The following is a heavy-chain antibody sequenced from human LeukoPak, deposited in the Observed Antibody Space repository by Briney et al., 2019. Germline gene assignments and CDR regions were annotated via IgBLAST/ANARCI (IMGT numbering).Heavy chain of an antibody. J-gene: IGHJ4*02. CDR1: GFTFSSYA. CDR3: AKDPTDYGDINFDY. V-gene: IGHV3-23*01. Sequence: PGGSLRLSCAASGFTFSSYAMSWVRQAPGKGLEWVSAISGSGGSTYYADSVKGRFTISRDNSKNTPYLQMNSLRAEDTAVYYCAKDPTDYGDINFDYWGQGTLVTVSS. D-gene: IGHD4-17*01. CDR2: ISGSGGST.